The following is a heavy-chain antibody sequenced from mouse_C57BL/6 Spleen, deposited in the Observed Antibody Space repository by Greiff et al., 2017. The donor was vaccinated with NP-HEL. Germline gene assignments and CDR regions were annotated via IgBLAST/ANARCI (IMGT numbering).Heavy chain of an antibody. Sequence: QVQLKQPGAELVKPGASVKLSCKASGYTFTSYWMQWVKQRPGQGLEWIGEIDPSDSYTNYNQKLKGKATLTVDTSSSPAYMQLSSLTSEDSAVYYCARYYYGNPWDYWGQGTSVTVSS. CDR1: GYTFTSYW. V-gene: IGHV1-50*01. J-gene: IGHJ4*01. CDR3: ARYYYGNPWDY. D-gene: IGHD2-1*01. CDR2: IDPSDSYT.